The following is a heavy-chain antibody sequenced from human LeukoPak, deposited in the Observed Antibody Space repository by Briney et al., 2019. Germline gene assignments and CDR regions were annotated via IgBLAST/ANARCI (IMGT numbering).Heavy chain of an antibody. CDR2: INAGNGNT. J-gene: IGHJ3*02. V-gene: IGHV1-3*01. Sequence: ASVKVSCKASGYTFTSYAMHWVRQAPGQRLEWMGWINAGNGNTKYSQKFQGRVTITRDTSASTAYMELSSLRSEDTAVYYCARNMGYSYGPPDAFDIWGQGTVVTVSS. CDR1: GYTFTSYA. CDR3: ARNMGYSYGPPDAFDI. D-gene: IGHD5-18*01.